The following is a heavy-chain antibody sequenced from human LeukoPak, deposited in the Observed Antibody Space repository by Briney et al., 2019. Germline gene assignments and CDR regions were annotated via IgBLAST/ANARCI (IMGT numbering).Heavy chain of an antibody. CDR3: ARAAMTAFDI. CDR1: GFTFSSFE. V-gene: IGHV3-48*03. CDR2: ISDSGSTI. J-gene: IGHJ3*02. Sequence: PGGSLRLSCAASGFTFSSFEMNWVRQAPGKGLEGVSYISDSGSTIFYADSVKGRFTISRDNAKNSLFLQMNSLRAEDTALYYCARAAMTAFDIWGQGTMVTVSS.